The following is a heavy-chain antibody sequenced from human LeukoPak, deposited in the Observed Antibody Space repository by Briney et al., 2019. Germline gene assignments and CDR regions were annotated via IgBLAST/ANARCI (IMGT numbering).Heavy chain of an antibody. V-gene: IGHV1-8*01. J-gene: IGHJ6*02. CDR1: GDTFTSYD. CDR3: ARGSSSSGDNYYYGMDV. CDR2: MNPNSGNT. D-gene: IGHD6-6*01. Sequence: ASVKVSCKASGDTFTSYDINWVRQATGQGLEWMGWMNPNSGNTGYAQKFQGRVTMTRNTSISTAYMELSSLRSEDTAVYYCARGSSSSGDNYYYGMDVWGQGTTVTVSS.